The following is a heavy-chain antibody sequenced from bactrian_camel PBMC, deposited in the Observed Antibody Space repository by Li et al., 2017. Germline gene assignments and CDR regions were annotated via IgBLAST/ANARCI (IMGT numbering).Heavy chain of an antibody. CDR2: IDSRGGT. J-gene: IGHJ4*01. Sequence: HVQLVESGGGSVQAGGSLSVSCTVSRRTYSTYCMGWFRQAPGKEREGVAVIDSRGGTAYADSTTGRFTISQDNAKNTLYLQMSSLKPEDSGRYVCAAFRDPRDPVGWRHQGRGTQVTVS. V-gene: IGHV3S57*01. CDR1: RRTYSTYC. D-gene: IGHD3*01.